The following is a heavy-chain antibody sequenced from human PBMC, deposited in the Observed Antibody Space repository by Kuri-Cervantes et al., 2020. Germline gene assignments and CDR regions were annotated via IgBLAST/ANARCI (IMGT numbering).Heavy chain of an antibody. CDR3: AKDQGYYDSSGYFDY. CDR2: LYSGGKT. J-gene: IGHJ4*02. CDR1: GFTVSSNY. D-gene: IGHD3-22*01. V-gene: IGHV3-53*05. Sequence: GGSLRLSCAASGFTVSSNYMSWVRQAPGKGLEWVSVLYSGGKTYYADSVKGRFTISRDNSKNTLYLQMNSLRAEDTAVYYCAKDQGYYDSSGYFDYWGQGTLVTVSS.